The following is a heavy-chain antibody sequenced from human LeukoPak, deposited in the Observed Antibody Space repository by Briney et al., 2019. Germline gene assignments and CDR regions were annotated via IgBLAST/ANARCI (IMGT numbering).Heavy chain of an antibody. Sequence: SETLSLTCTVSGGSISGYYWSWIRQHPGKGLEWIGYIYYSGSTYYNPSLKSRVTISVDTSKNQFSLKLSSVTAADTAVYYCARRYCSTCPTGHGFDLWGQGTMVTVSS. V-gene: IGHV4-59*06. CDR3: ARRYCSTCPTGHGFDL. CDR2: IYYSGST. D-gene: IGHD2-2*01. J-gene: IGHJ3*01. CDR1: GGSISGYY.